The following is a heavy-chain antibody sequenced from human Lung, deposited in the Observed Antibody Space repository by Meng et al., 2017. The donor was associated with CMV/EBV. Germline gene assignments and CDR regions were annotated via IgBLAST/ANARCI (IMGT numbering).Heavy chain of an antibody. CDR1: GFTFSDYY. V-gene: IGHV3-11*04. J-gene: IGHJ6*02. CDR2: ISSSGSTI. Sequence: GESLKISCEASGFTFSDYYMSWIRQAPGKGLEWVSYISSSGSTIYYADSVKGRFTISRDNAKNSLYLQMNSLRAEDTAVYYCASLVVTTLYYYYGMDVWGQGXTVTVSS. D-gene: IGHD4-23*01. CDR3: ASLVVTTLYYYYGMDV.